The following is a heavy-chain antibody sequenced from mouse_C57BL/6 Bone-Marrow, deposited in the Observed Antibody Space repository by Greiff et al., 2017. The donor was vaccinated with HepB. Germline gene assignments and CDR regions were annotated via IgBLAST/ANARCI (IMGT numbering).Heavy chain of an antibody. CDR3: ARGVITTVVENWYFEV. Sequence: QVQLQQPGTELVKPGASVKLSCKASGYTFTSYWMHWVKQRPGQGLEWIGNINPSNGGTNYNEKFKSKATLTVDKSSSTAYMQLSSLTSEDSAVYYCARGVITTVVENWYFEVWGTETTGTASP. CDR1: GYTFTSYW. V-gene: IGHV1-53*01. CDR2: INPSNGGT. D-gene: IGHD1-1*01. J-gene: IGHJ1*03.